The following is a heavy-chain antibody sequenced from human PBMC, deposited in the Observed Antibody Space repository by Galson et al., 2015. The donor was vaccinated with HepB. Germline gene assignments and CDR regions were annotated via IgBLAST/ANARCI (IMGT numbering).Heavy chain of an antibody. CDR3: ARIRAYYDYVWGSYRPGFGMDV. D-gene: IGHD3-16*02. CDR1: GFSLSTSGMC. V-gene: IGHV2-70*11. Sequence: PALVKPPQTLTLTCTFSGFSLSTSGMCVSWIRQPPGKALEWLARIDWDDDKYYSTSLKTRLTISKDTSKNQVVLTMTNMDPVDTATYYCARIRAYYDYVWGSYRPGFGMDVWGQGTTVTVSS. CDR2: IDWDDDK. J-gene: IGHJ6*02.